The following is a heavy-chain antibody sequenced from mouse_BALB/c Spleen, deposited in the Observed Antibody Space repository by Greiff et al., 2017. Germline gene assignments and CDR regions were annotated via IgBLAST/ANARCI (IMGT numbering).Heavy chain of an antibody. CDR1: GYSITSGYY. V-gene: IGHV3-6*02. CDR3: ARDLNGYDYGWFAY. CDR2: ISYDGSN. D-gene: IGHD2-4*01. J-gene: IGHJ3*01. Sequence: DVQLQESGPGLVKPSQSLSLTCSVTGYSITSGYYWNWIRQFPGNKLEWMGYISYDGSNNYNPSLKNRISITRDTSKNQFFLKLNSVTTEDTATYYCARDLNGYDYGWFAYWGQGTLVTVSA.